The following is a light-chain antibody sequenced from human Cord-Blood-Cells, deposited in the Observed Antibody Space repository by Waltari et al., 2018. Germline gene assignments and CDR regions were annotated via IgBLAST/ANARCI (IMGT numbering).Light chain of an antibody. CDR2: DVS. CDR3: CSYAGSYTFV. Sequence: QSALTQPRAVSGPPGQSVTISCTGTSSAVGGYNYVPWYQQHPGKAPKLMIYDVSKRPSGVPDRFSGSKAGNTASLTISGLQAEDEADYYCCSYAGSYTFVFGTGTKVTVL. J-gene: IGLJ1*01. CDR1: SSAVGGYNY. V-gene: IGLV2-11*01.